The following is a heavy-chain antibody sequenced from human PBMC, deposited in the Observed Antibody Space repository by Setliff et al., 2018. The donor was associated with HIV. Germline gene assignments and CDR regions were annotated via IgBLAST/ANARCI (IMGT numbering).Heavy chain of an antibody. J-gene: IGHJ4*02. V-gene: IGHV4-4*03. CDR2: IYHSGST. CDR1: GGSISSNKW. Sequence: LRKTLSLTCAVSGGSISSNKWWSWVRQPPGKGLEWIGEIYHSGSTKYNPSLKSRVTISVDKSKNQFSLNLTSVTAADTAVYYCARGGAFWSGYYGFDYWGQGTLVTVSS. D-gene: IGHD3-3*01. CDR3: ARGGAFWSGYYGFDY.